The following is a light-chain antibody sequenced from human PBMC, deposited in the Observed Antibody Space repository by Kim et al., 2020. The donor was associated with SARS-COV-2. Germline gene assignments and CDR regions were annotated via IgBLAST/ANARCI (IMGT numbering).Light chain of an antibody. CDR2: SNN. V-gene: IGLV1-44*01. CDR1: RFNIGSNT. CDR3: AAWDDSLNGAV. J-gene: IGLJ7*01. Sequence: ELTQPPSASGTPGQRVTISCSGSRFNIGSNTVNWYQQLPGTAPKLLMYSNNQRPSGVPDRFSGSKSGTSASLAISGLQSEDEADYYCAAWDDSLNGAVFGGGTQLTVL.